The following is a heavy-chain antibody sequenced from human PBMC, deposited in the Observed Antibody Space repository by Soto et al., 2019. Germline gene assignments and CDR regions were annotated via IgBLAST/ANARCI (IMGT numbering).Heavy chain of an antibody. CDR1: GFTFSSYW. CDR3: AREDRITIFGVALWGWFDP. D-gene: IGHD3-3*01. V-gene: IGHV3-74*01. Sequence: GGSLRLSCAASGFTFSSYWMHWVRQAPGKGLVWVSRINSDGSSTSYADSVKGRFTISRDNAKNTLYLQMNSLRAEDTAAYYCAREDRITIFGVALWGWFDPWGQGTLVTVSS. J-gene: IGHJ5*02. CDR2: INSDGSST.